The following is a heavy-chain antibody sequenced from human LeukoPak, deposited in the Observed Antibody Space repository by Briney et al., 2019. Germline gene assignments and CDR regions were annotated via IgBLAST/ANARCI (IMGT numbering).Heavy chain of an antibody. Sequence: GASVKVSCKASGYTISSYGISWVRQAPGQGLEWMGWISGYNGNTDYAQQVQGRVTMTTDTSTSTAYMELRSLRSDDTAVYYCARVWIAAGRPDDYYYSYMDVWGKGTTVTVSS. V-gene: IGHV1-18*01. CDR3: ARVWIAAGRPDDYYYSYMDV. J-gene: IGHJ6*03. D-gene: IGHD6-6*01. CDR1: GYTISSYG. CDR2: ISGYNGNT.